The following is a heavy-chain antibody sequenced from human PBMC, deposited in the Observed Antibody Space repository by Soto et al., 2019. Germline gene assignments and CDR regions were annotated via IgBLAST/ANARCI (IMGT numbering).Heavy chain of an antibody. Sequence: SETLSLTCTVSGGSISSGGYYWSWIRQHPGEGLEWIGYIYYSGSTYYNPSLKSRVTISVDTSKNQFSLKLSSVTAADTAVYYCARASNWNYVYFDYWGQGTLVTVSS. J-gene: IGHJ4*02. V-gene: IGHV4-31*03. CDR3: ARASNWNYVYFDY. D-gene: IGHD1-7*01. CDR2: IYYSGST. CDR1: GGSISSGGYY.